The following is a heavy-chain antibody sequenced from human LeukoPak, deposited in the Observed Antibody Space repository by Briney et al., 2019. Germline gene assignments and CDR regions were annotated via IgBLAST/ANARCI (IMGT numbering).Heavy chain of an antibody. CDR1: GGSFSGYY. Sequence: SETLSLTCAVYGGSFSGYYWSWIRQPPGKGLEWIGEINHSGSTNYNPSLKSRVTISVDMSKNQFSLKLSSVTAADTAVYYCARHMPTVVSHDAFDIWGQGTMVTVSS. D-gene: IGHD4-23*01. V-gene: IGHV4-34*01. CDR2: INHSGST. J-gene: IGHJ3*02. CDR3: ARHMPTVVSHDAFDI.